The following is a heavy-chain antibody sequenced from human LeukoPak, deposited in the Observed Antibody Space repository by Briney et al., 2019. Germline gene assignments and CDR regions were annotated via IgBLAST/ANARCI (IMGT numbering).Heavy chain of an antibody. CDR1: GGSISSSSYY. D-gene: IGHD2-2*01. Sequence: SETLSLTCTVSGGSISSSSYYWGWIRQPPGKGLEWIGSIYYSGSTYYNPSLKSRVTISVDTPKNQFSLKLSSVTAADTAVYYCASTALGYCSSTSCFTPHYFDYWGQGTLVTVSS. CDR3: ASTALGYCSSTSCFTPHYFDY. CDR2: IYYSGST. J-gene: IGHJ4*02. V-gene: IGHV4-39*01.